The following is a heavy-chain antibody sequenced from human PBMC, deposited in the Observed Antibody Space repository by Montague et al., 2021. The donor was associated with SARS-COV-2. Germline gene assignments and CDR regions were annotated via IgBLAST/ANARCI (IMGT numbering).Heavy chain of an antibody. CDR2: IFYSGVT. CDR1: GDSISSSMKY. D-gene: IGHD2-2*01. Sequence: SETLSLTCTVSGDSISSSMKYWGWIRQPPGEGLEWIGIIFYSGVTYYSPSLKSRVTIFVDTSKNEFSLKLNSVTAADTSVYYCARAGCSSNVCNWFDPWGQGTLVTVSS. CDR3: ARAGCSSNVCNWFDP. V-gene: IGHV4-39*01. J-gene: IGHJ5*02.